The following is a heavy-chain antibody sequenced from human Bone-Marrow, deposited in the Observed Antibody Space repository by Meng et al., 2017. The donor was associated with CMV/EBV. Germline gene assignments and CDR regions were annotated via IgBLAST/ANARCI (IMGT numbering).Heavy chain of an antibody. J-gene: IGHJ6*02. V-gene: IGHV3-30*02. D-gene: IGHD4-11*01. Sequence: GGSLRLSCAASGFTFSSYGMHWVRQAPGKGLEWVAFIRYDGSNKYYADSVKGRFTISRDNSKNTLYLQMNSLRAEDTAVYYCAKGATLTTVTTYYYYGMDVWGQGTMVTVSS. CDR2: IRYDGSNK. CDR1: GFTFSSYG. CDR3: AKGATLTTVTTYYYYGMDV.